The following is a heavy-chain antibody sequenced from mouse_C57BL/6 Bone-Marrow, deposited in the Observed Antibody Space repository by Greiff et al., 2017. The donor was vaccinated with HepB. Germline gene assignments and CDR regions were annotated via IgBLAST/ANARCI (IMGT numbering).Heavy chain of an antibody. J-gene: IGHJ3*01. V-gene: IGHV5-17*01. CDR1: GFTFSDYG. CDR3: ARLRRAWFAY. D-gene: IGHD2-4*01. Sequence: EVKLMESGGGLVKPGGSLKLSCAASGFTFSDYGMHWVRQAPEKGLEWVAYISSGSSTIYYADTVKGRFTISRDNAKNTLFLQMTSLRSEDTAMYYYARLRRAWFAYWGQGTLVTVSA. CDR2: ISSGSSTI.